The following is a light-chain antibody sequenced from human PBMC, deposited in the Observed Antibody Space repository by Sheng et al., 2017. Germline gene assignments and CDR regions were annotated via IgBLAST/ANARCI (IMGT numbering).Light chain of an antibody. J-gene: IGLJ3*02. CDR3: TSYTSATTMV. CDR1: SSDFGSYNL. V-gene: IGLV2-14*02. Sequence: QSALTQPASVSGSPGQSITISCTGTSSDFGSYNLVSWYQQYPGKVPKLMIYEGSKRPSGVSSRFSGSKSGNMAFLTISGLQAEDEADYYCTSYTSATTMVFGGGTKVTVL. CDR2: EGS.